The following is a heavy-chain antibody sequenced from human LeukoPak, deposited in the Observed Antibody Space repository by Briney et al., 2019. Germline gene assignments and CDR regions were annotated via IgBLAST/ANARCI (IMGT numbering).Heavy chain of an antibody. V-gene: IGHV1-69*05. CDR2: IIPIFGTA. Sequence: GSSVKVSCKASGGTFSSYAISWVRQAPGQGLEWMGGIIPIFGTANYAQKFQGRVTITTDESTSTAYMELSSLRSEDTAVYYCARGGAAVAGTSDAYNWFDPWGQGTLVTVSS. CDR3: ARGGAAVAGTSDAYNWFDP. D-gene: IGHD6-19*01. CDR1: GGTFSSYA. J-gene: IGHJ5*02.